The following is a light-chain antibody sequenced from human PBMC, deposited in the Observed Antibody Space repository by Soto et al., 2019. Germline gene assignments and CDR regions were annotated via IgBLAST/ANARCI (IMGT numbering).Light chain of an antibody. CDR2: EDT. CDR1: SSDVGNYNL. V-gene: IGLV2-23*01. J-gene: IGLJ3*02. CDR3: CSYAGSTTGV. Sequence: QSALTQPASVSGSPGQSITISCIGTSSDVGNYNLVSWYQQYPGKAPKLTIYEDTKRPSGVSNRFSGSKSGNTASLTISGLQAEDEADYYCCSYAGSTTGVFGGGTKLTVL.